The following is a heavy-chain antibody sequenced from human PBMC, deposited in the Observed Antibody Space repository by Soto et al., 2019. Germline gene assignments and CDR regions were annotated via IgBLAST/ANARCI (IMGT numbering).Heavy chain of an antibody. CDR1: GYTFINYG. D-gene: IGHD6-19*01. V-gene: IGHV1-18*01. Sequence: VQLVQSGAEVKESGASVKVSCKASGYTFINYGVAWVRRAPGQGPEWMGWISGSNGDTKYAQNLQNRVSLTIDTSTNTAYMELRSLRPDDTAIYFCGRGGLAVSGTYDYWGQGTLVTVSS. J-gene: IGHJ4*02. CDR2: ISGSNGDT. CDR3: GRGGLAVSGTYDY.